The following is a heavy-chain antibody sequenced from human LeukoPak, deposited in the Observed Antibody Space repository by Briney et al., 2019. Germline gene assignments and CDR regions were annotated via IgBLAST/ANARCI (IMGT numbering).Heavy chain of an antibody. CDR3: ARVRKIAAARLKYWFDP. J-gene: IGHJ5*02. D-gene: IGHD6-13*01. CDR2: INTNTGNP. Sequence: ASVKVSCKASGYTFTSYDINWVRQATGQGLEWMGWINTNTGNPTYAQGFTGRFVFSLDTSVSTAYLQISSLKAEDTAVYYCARVRKIAAARLKYWFDPWGQGTLVTVSS. V-gene: IGHV7-4-1*02. CDR1: GYTFTSYD.